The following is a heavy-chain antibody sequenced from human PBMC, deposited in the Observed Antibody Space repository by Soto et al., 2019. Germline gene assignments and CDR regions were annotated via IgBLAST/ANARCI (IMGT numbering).Heavy chain of an antibody. D-gene: IGHD2-2*03. V-gene: IGHV3-23*01. CDR1: GITFTNYA. CDR2: ISGSGDNT. Sequence: PGGSLRLSGAASGITFTNYAMSWVRQSPGKGLEWVSAISGSGDNTYYADSVKGRFTISRDNSKNTVYLQMSGLRAEDTAVYYCAKDYRAPSISPGDDGYFDYWCQGTLVTVSS. CDR3: AKDYRAPSISPGDDGYFDY. J-gene: IGHJ4*02.